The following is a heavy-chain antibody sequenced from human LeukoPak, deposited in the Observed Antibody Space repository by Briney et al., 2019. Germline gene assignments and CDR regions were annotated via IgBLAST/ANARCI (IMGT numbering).Heavy chain of an antibody. Sequence: SVKVSCKASGGTFSSYAISWVRQAPGQGLEWMGRIIPILGIANYAQKFQGRVTITADKSTSTAYMELSSLRSEDTAVYYCARSKYDFWSGYYTASWFDPWGQGTLVTVSS. CDR2: IIPILGIA. D-gene: IGHD3-3*01. V-gene: IGHV1-69*04. CDR1: GGTFSSYA. J-gene: IGHJ5*02. CDR3: ARSKYDFWSGYYTASWFDP.